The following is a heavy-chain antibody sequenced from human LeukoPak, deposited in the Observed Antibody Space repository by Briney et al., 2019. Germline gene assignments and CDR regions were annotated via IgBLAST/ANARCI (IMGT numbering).Heavy chain of an antibody. J-gene: IGHJ4*02. D-gene: IGHD6-19*01. CDR3: VRHGGVAAFDY. V-gene: IGHV4-59*08. Sequence: PSETLSLTCSVAGGSVSSYYWSWIRQPPGKGLEWIGYIFFTGGTNYNPSLKSRVTISIDTSKNQFSLKLSSVTAADTAMYYCVRHGGVAAFDYRGQGALVSVSS. CDR1: GGSVSSYY. CDR2: IFFTGGT.